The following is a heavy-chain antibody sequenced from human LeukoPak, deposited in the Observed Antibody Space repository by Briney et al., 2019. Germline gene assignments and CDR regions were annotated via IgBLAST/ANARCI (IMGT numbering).Heavy chain of an antibody. D-gene: IGHD3-10*01. CDR2: IYSGGST. CDR1: GFTVSSNY. V-gene: IGHV3-66*01. CDR3: ARDVEPLLWFGEPGAFDI. Sequence: LSGGSLRFSCAASGFTVSSNYMSWVRQAPGKGLEWVSVIYSGGSTYYADSVKGRFTISRDNSKNTLYLQMNSLRAEDTAVYYCARDVEPLLWFGEPGAFDIWGQGTMVTVSS. J-gene: IGHJ3*02.